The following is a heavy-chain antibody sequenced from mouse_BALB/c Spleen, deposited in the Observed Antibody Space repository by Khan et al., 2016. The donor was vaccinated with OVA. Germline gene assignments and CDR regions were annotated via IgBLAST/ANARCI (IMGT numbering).Heavy chain of an antibody. J-gene: IGHJ3*01. Sequence: QVQLKESGAELVKPGASVKLSCKASGYTFTSYYMYWVKQRPGQGLEWIGEINPNNGDTNFNEKFKSKATLTVDKSSSTAYMQLSSLTSDDSAVXYCTSAGYGSFAYWGLGSLVTVSA. CDR1: GYTFTSYY. V-gene: IGHV1S81*02. CDR3: TSAGYGSFAY. D-gene: IGHD2-2*01. CDR2: INPNNGDT.